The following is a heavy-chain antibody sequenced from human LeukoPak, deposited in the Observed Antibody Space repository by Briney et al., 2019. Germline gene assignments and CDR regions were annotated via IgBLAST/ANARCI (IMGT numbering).Heavy chain of an antibody. Sequence: SETLSLTCTVSDTSINTYYWGWIRQPAGKGLEWIGHMYATGTTNYNPSLKSRVTMSIDTSKNQFSLKVRSVTAADTAVYYCAKVAKYYYGPETYFFFENWGQGTLVTVSS. V-gene: IGHV4-4*07. CDR1: DTSINTYY. D-gene: IGHD3-10*01. CDR2: MYATGTT. CDR3: AKVAKYYYGPETYFFFEN. J-gene: IGHJ4*02.